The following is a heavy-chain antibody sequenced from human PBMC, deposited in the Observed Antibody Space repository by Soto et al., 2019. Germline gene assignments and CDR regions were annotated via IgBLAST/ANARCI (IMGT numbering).Heavy chain of an antibody. J-gene: IGHJ5*02. D-gene: IGHD3-10*01. Sequence: QVQLVQSGGEVKKPGASVKVSCKASGYTFTNYGISWVRQAPGQGLEWMGWINVYNGNTKYAKKVKVRVTMTTDTNTNTAYMEVRSLRSDDTARYYCTRGVGSGSYYNQYNWFDPWGQGTLVTVSS. CDR2: INVYNGNT. V-gene: IGHV1-18*01. CDR3: TRGVGSGSYYNQYNWFDP. CDR1: GYTFTNYG.